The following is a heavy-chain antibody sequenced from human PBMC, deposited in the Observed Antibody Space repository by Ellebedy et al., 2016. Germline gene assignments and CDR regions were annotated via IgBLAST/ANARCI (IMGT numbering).Heavy chain of an antibody. CDR3: ARGDYGDYADDAFDI. V-gene: IGHV3-33*01. CDR1: GFTFSSYG. Sequence: GGSLRLXXAASGFTFSSYGMHWVRQAPGKGLEWVAVIWYDGSNKYYADSVKGRFTISRDNSKNTLYLQMNSLRAEDTAVYYCARGDYGDYADDAFDIWGQGTMVTVSS. J-gene: IGHJ3*02. CDR2: IWYDGSNK. D-gene: IGHD4-17*01.